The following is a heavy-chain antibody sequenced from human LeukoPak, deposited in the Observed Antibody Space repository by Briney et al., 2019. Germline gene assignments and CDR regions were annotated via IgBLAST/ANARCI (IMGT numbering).Heavy chain of an antibody. CDR3: AGGVLGTFDY. V-gene: IGHV3-66*01. D-gene: IGHD3-16*01. Sequence: GGSLRLSCAAPGFTVSSNYMSWVRQAPGKGLEWVSVIYSGGSTYYADSVKGRFTISRDNSKNTLYLQMNSLRAEDTAVYYCAGGVLGTFDYWGQGTLVTVSS. J-gene: IGHJ4*02. CDR1: GFTVSSNY. CDR2: IYSGGST.